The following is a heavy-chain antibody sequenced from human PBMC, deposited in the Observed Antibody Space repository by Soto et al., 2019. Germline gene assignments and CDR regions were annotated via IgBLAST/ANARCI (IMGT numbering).Heavy chain of an antibody. J-gene: IGHJ4*02. Sequence: PSETLSLTCTVSGGSISSSSYYWGWIRQPPGKGLEWIGSIYYSGSTYYNPSLKSRVTISVDTSKNQFSLKLSSVTAADTAVYYCERIRYRSGWYEYWGKGTQVTV. D-gene: IGHD6-19*01. CDR1: GGSISSSSYY. V-gene: IGHV4-39*01. CDR2: IYYSGST. CDR3: ERIRYRSGWYEY.